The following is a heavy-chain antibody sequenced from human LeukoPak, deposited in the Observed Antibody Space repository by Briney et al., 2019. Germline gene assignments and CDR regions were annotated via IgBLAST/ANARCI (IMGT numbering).Heavy chain of an antibody. J-gene: IGHJ4*02. V-gene: IGHV3-53*01. CDR3: AREPINDSGYFDY. D-gene: IGHD1-1*01. CDR2: IYSGGST. CDR1: GFTVSNNY. Sequence: GGSLRLSCAASGFTVSNNYMSWVRQAPGKGLEWVSLIYSGGSTYHADSVKGRFTISRDNSKNTLYLRMNSLRVEDMAVYYCAREPINDSGYFDYWGQGTLVTVSS.